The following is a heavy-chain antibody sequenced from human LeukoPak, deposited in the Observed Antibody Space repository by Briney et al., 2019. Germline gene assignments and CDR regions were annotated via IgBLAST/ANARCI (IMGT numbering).Heavy chain of an antibody. CDR3: ARGSGITTTGTTDDY. D-gene: IGHD6-13*01. CDR2: ISPGGGTT. V-gene: IGHV3-23*01. CDR1: GFSFGSEA. Sequence: GGSLRLSCVVSGFSFGSEAMSWVRQAPGRGLEWVSSISPGGGTTYYADSVKGRFTISRDNSENTLYVEMNSLRAEDTAVYYCARGSGITTTGTTDDYWGQGTLVTVSS. J-gene: IGHJ4*02.